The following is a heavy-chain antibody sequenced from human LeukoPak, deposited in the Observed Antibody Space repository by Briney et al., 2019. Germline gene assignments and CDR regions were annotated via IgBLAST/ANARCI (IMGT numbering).Heavy chain of an antibody. CDR3: ARGLGFLEWSLGN. D-gene: IGHD3-3*02. Sequence: ASVKVSCKASGGTFSSYAISWVRQAPGQGLEWMGRIIPILGIANYAQKFQGRVTITADKSTSTAYMELSSLRSEDTAVYYCARGLGFLEWSLGNWGQGTLVTVSS. CDR1: GGTFSSYA. CDR2: IIPILGIA. J-gene: IGHJ4*02. V-gene: IGHV1-69*04.